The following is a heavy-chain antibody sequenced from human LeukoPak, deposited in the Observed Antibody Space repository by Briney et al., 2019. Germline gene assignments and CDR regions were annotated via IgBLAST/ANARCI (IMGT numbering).Heavy chain of an antibody. J-gene: IGHJ5*02. CDR1: GYTFTGYY. V-gene: IGHV1-2*02. D-gene: IGHD1-26*01. Sequence: ASVKVSCKASGYTFTGYYLHWVRQAPGQGLEWMGWINPNSGGTNYAQKFQGRVTMTRDMSTSTDYMELSSLRSEDTAIYYCARDNSVGDNAWWFDPWGQGTLVTVSS. CDR2: INPNSGGT. CDR3: ARDNSVGDNAWWFDP.